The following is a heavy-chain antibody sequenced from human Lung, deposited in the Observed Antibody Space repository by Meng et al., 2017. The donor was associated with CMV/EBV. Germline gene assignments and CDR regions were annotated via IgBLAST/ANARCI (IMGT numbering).Heavy chain of an antibody. CDR3: ARGGGVASSFGMDV. Sequence: SVXVSXXASGGTFSSYAISWVRQAPGQGLEWMGGIIPIFGTANYAQKFQGRVTITTDESTSTAYMELSSLRSEDTAVYYCARGGGVASSFGMDVWGQGTTVTFSS. CDR2: IIPIFGTA. D-gene: IGHD2-15*01. V-gene: IGHV1-69*05. CDR1: GGTFSSYA. J-gene: IGHJ6*02.